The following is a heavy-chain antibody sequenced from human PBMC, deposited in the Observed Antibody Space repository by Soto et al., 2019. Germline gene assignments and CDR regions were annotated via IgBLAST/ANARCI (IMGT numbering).Heavy chain of an antibody. V-gene: IGHV4-59*01. CDR3: TRVGARSCSGATCLLAY. Sequence: SETLSLTCTVSGGSISSYYWSWIRQPPGKGLEWIGYIYYSGSTNYNPSLKSRVTISVDTSKNQFSLKLSSVTAADTAVYYCTRVGARSCSGATCLLAYWGQGALVTVSS. CDR1: GGSISSYY. CDR2: IYYSGST. J-gene: IGHJ4*02. D-gene: IGHD2-15*01.